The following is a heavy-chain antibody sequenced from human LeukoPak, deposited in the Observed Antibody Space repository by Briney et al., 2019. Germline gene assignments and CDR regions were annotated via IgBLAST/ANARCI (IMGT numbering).Heavy chain of an antibody. D-gene: IGHD6-19*01. V-gene: IGHV1-69*04. J-gene: IGHJ4*02. Sequence: SVKVSCKGSGGTFSSYTISWVRQAPGQGLEWMGRIIPILGIANYAQRFQGRVTITADKSTSTAYMELSSLRSEDTAVYYCARDSEQWLVMGYFDYWGQGTLVTVSS. CDR3: ARDSEQWLVMGYFDY. CDR1: GGTFSSYT. CDR2: IIPILGIA.